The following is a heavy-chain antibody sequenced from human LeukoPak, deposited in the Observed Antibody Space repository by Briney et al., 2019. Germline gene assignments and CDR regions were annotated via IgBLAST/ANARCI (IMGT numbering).Heavy chain of an antibody. D-gene: IGHD3-22*01. CDR1: GLTVSSNC. J-gene: IGHJ4*02. Sequence: GGSLRLSCTASGLTVSSNCMSWVRQAPGKGLEWVPFIYSGGNTYYADSVKGRFTISRDNSKNTFHLQMNSLRAEDTAVYYCARRAGDYSHPYDYWGQGTLVTVSS. V-gene: IGHV3-53*01. CDR2: IYSGGNT. CDR3: ARRAGDYSHPYDY.